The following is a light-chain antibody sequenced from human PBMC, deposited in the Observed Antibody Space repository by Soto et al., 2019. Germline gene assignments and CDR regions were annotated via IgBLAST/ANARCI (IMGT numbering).Light chain of an antibody. V-gene: IGLV2-8*01. CDR2: EVS. J-gene: IGLJ1*01. Sequence: QSALTQPPSASWSPGQSVTISCTGTSSDVGGNYVSWYQQHLGKAPKLIIYEVSQRPSGVPDRFSGSKSGNTASLTVYGLKTEDEADYYCSAYAGRNNFVLGTGTKVTV. CDR1: SSDVGGNY. CDR3: SAYAGRNNFV.